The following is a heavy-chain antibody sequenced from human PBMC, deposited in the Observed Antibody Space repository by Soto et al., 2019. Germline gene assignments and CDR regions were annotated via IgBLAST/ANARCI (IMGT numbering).Heavy chain of an antibody. V-gene: IGHV3-33*03. D-gene: IGHD3-10*01. J-gene: IGHJ6*03. CDR2: IWYDGSNK. CDR1: GFTFSSYG. Sequence: GGSLRLSCAASGFTFSSYGMHWVRQAPGKGLEWVAVIWYDGSNKYYADSVKGRFTISRDNAKNSLYLQMDSLRVEDTAVYFCVKEGSYFMDVWGKGTTVTVSS. CDR3: VKEGSYFMDV.